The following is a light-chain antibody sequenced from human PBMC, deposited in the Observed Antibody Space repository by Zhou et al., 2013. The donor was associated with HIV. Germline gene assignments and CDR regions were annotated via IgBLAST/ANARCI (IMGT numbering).Light chain of an antibody. V-gene: IGKV1-33*01. CDR2: DAS. Sequence: DIQMTQSPSSLSASVGDRVTITCQASQDISNYLNWYQQKPGKAPKLLIYDASNLETGVPSRFSGSGSGTDFTFTISSLQPEDIATYYCQQYDNLPPHFVGGT. J-gene: IGKJ4*01. CDR1: QDISNY. CDR3: QQYDNLPPH.